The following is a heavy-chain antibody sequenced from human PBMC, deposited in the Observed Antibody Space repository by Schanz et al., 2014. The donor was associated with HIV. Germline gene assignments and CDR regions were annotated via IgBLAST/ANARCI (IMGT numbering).Heavy chain of an antibody. D-gene: IGHD5-12*01. J-gene: IGHJ5*02. CDR3: TRSRYELQWLDV. V-gene: IGHV1-2*02. CDR2: VKPNSGET. CDR1: GGTFSSYA. Sequence: QVQLVQSGGEVKKPGASVKVSCKASGGTFSSYAISWVRQAPGQGLEWMAWVKPNSGETKFARKFQGRVTMTRDTSINTAYMEFSGVRSDDTAVYYCTRSRYELQWLDVWGQGTLVTVSS.